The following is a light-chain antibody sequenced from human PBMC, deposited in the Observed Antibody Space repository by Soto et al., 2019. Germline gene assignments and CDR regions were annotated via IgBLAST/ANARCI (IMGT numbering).Light chain of an antibody. J-gene: IGLJ2*01. Sequence: QSALTQPASVSGSPGQSITISCTGTSSDVGGYNYVSWYQQHPGKAPKLMIYEVSNRPSGVSNRFSGSKSGNTASLTISGLPADVEADYYCSSYVSSSTLVFGGGTKLTVL. CDR2: EVS. CDR3: SSYVSSSTLV. V-gene: IGLV2-14*01. CDR1: SSDVGGYNY.